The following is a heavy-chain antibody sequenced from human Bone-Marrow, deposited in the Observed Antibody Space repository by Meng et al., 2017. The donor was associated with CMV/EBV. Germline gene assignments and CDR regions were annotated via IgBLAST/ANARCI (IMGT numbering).Heavy chain of an antibody. Sequence: GESLKISCAASGFTFSDYYMSWIRQAPGKGLEWVSYISSSGSTIYYADSVKGRFTISRDNAKNSLYLQMNSLRAEDTAVYYCARGNWNYGHYYYYGMDVWGQGTTVTVSS. CDR2: ISSSGSTI. D-gene: IGHD1-7*01. CDR1: GFTFSDYY. J-gene: IGHJ6*02. V-gene: IGHV3-11*01. CDR3: ARGNWNYGHYYYYGMDV.